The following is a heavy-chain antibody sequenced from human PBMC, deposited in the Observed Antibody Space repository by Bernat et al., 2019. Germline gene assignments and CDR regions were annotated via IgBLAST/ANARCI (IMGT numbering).Heavy chain of an antibody. CDR1: GGTFSSYA. CDR3: ARDGGSGGGRKGYFDL. D-gene: IGHD2-15*01. V-gene: IGHV1-69*04. CDR2: IIPILGIA. Sequence: QVQLVQSGAEVKKPGSSVKVSCKASGGTFSSYAISWVRQAPGQGLEWMGRIIPILGIANYAQKFQGRVTITADKSTSTAYMELSSLRSEDTAVYYCARDGGSGGGRKGYFDLWGRGTLVTVSS. J-gene: IGHJ2*01.